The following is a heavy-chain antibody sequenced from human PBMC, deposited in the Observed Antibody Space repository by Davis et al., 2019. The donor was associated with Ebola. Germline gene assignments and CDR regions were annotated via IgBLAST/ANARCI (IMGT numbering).Heavy chain of an antibody. J-gene: IGHJ5*02. CDR1: GFIFSTHI. D-gene: IGHD5-18*01. CDR2: ISGSGGSR. V-gene: IGHV3-23*01. Sequence: GESLKISCVASGFIFSTHIMNWVRQAPGKGLEWVSVISGSGGSRYYADSVKGRFTISRDNSKNTLYLQMNSLRDEDTAVYYCARERIQLWLDNWFDPWGQGTLVTVSS. CDR3: ARERIQLWLDNWFDP.